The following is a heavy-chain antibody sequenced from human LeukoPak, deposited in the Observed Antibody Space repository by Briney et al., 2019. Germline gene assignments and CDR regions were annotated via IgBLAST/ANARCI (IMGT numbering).Heavy chain of an antibody. CDR1: GGSFSGYY. CDR2: INHSGST. V-gene: IGHV4-34*01. J-gene: IGHJ6*02. D-gene: IGHD5-24*01. CDR3: ARGTAGGYNYYYYYYGMDV. Sequence: PSETLSLTCAVYGGSFSGYYWSWIRQPPGKGLEWIGEINHSGSTNYNPSLKSRVTISVDTSKNQFSLKLSSVTAADTAVYYCARGTAGGYNYYYYYYGMDVWGQGTTVTVSS.